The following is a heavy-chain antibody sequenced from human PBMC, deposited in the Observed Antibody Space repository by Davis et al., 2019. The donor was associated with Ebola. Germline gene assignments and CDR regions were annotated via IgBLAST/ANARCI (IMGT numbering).Heavy chain of an antibody. V-gene: IGHV4-59*01. D-gene: IGHD1-26*01. J-gene: IGHJ3*02. CDR2: IYYSGST. CDR1: GGSFSGYY. Sequence: SETLSLTCAVYGGSFSGYYWSWIRQPPGKGLEWIGYIYYSGSTNYNPSLRSRVTISVDTSKNQFSLKLSSVTAADTAVYYCAVGKSGSYFGAFDIWGQGTMVTVSS. CDR3: AVGKSGSYFGAFDI.